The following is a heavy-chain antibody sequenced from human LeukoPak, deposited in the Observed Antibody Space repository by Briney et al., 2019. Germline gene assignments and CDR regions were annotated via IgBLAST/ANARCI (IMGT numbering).Heavy chain of an antibody. D-gene: IGHD3-22*01. V-gene: IGHV4-38-2*01. J-gene: IGHJ4*02. CDR1: GYSISSGYY. Sequence: SETLSLTCAVSGYSISSGYYWGWIRQPPGKGLEWIGSIYHSGSTYYNPSLKSRVTISVDTSKNQFSLKLSSVTAADTAVYYRARHDSGGYWGQGTLVTVSS. CDR2: IYHSGST. CDR3: ARHDSGGY.